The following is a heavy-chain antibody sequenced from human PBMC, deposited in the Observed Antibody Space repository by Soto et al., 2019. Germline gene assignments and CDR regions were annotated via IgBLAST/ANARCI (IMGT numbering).Heavy chain of an antibody. CDR3: ARAIYDSSGYYSALFDI. Sequence: PSETLSLTCAVSGDSVSGSAWWTWVRQPPGTGLEWIGEIYHTGSTNYNPSLKSRVTMSLDKSKNQFSLKLSSVTAADTAVYYCARAIYDSSGYYSALFDIWGQGTMVTVSS. J-gene: IGHJ3*02. CDR1: GDSVSGSAW. CDR2: IYHTGST. D-gene: IGHD3-22*01. V-gene: IGHV4-4*02.